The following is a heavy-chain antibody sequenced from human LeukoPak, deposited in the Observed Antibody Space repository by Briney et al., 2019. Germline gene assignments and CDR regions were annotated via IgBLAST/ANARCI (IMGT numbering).Heavy chain of an antibody. CDR2: ICYSGST. CDR1: GGSISSHSYY. J-gene: IGHJ4*02. D-gene: IGHD6-13*01. CDR3: ARHPAPGIAAAGRYAFDY. V-gene: IGHV4-39*01. Sequence: SETLSLTCTVSGGSISSHSYYWGWIRQPPGKGLEWIGSICYSGSTYYNPSLKSRVTISVDTSKNQCSLKLTSVTAADTAIYYCARHPAPGIAAAGRYAFDYWGQGTLVTVSS.